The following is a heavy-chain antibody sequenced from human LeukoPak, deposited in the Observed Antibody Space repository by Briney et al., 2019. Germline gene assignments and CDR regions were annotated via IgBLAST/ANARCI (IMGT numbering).Heavy chain of an antibody. D-gene: IGHD4-17*01. CDR2: RQSDGYT. V-gene: IGHV4-59*01. J-gene: IGHJ4*02. CDR1: GDSLSGYY. Sequence: SETLSLTCDFSGDSLSGYYRSWLRQPPGKGLEWIAYRQSDGYTEYYPSLMSRVTISLDTSKRQLSLKLTSVTAADTAVYYCARGVYGAYFDFWGQGTLVTVSS. CDR3: ARGVYGAYFDF.